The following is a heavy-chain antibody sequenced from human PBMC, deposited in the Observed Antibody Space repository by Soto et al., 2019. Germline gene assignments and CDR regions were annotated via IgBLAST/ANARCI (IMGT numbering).Heavy chain of an antibody. V-gene: IGHV1-69*13. Sequence: SVKVSCKASGGTFSSYAISWARQAPGQGLEWMGGIIPIFGTANYAQKFQGRVTITADESTSTAYMELSSLRSEDTAVYYCARAMVRGVPRLYYYYYYGMDVWGQGTTVTVSS. CDR3: ARAMVRGVPRLYYYYYYGMDV. J-gene: IGHJ6*02. CDR1: GGTFSSYA. CDR2: IIPIFGTA. D-gene: IGHD3-10*01.